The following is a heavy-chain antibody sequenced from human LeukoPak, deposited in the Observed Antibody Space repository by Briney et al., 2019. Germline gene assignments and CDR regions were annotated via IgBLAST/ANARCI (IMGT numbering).Heavy chain of an antibody. CDR1: GFPFSNYG. J-gene: IGHJ6*02. D-gene: IGHD2/OR15-2a*01. Sequence: GGSLRLSCAASGFPFSNYGMHWVRQAPGRGLEWVAVISYDGTSPHYADSVRGRLTISRDNSKNTVYLQVNSLRGEDTAVSYCAKDYKYCDSNSCRDYFYGMDVWGQGTAVIVS. V-gene: IGHV3-30*18. CDR2: ISYDGTSP. CDR3: AKDYKYCDSNSCRDYFYGMDV.